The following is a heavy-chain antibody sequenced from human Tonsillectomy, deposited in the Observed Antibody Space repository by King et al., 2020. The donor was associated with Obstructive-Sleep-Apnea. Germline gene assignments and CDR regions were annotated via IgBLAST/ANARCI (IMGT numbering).Heavy chain of an antibody. CDR3: ARRERYCGSTSCSPDY. Sequence: QLVQSGAEVKKPGESLKISCKGSAYSFTSYWIGWVRQMPGKGLEWMGIIYPDDSDTRYSPSFQGQVTISADKSISTAYLQWSSLKASDTAMYYCARRERYCGSTSCSPDYWGQGTLVTVSS. J-gene: IGHJ4*02. CDR2: IYPDDSDT. V-gene: IGHV5-51*01. D-gene: IGHD2-2*01. CDR1: AYSFTSYW.